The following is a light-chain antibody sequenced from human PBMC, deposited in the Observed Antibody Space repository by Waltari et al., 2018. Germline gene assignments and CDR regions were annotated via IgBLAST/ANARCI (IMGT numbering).Light chain of an antibody. Sequence: ETVMTQSPATVSLSPGDRVTLSFRASQSVNNNLAWYQHKPGQAPRLLIYGASSRATGIPARFSGSGSGTEFTLTISSLQSDDFALYYCQQYKNWPGAFGQGTKVEIK. CDR2: GAS. CDR1: QSVNNN. CDR3: QQYKNWPGA. J-gene: IGKJ1*01. V-gene: IGKV3-15*01.